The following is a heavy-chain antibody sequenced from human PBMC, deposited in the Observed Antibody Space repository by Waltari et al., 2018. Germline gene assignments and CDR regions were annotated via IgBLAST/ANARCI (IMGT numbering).Heavy chain of an antibody. CDR2: FIPIFGTP. J-gene: IGHJ4*02. Sequence: QVQLVQSGAEVKKPGSSVKVSCKASGGTFSSYAIRWVRPAPGQGPAGMGWFIPIFGTPNYGHNCQGRVTITTEESPSTAYMDLSSLRSENTAVYYCASSKYGSVSYYQKGRGAGFDYWGQGTLVTVSS. D-gene: IGHD3-10*01. CDR1: GGTFSSYA. V-gene: IGHV1-69*05. CDR3: ASSKYGSVSYYQKGRGAGFDY.